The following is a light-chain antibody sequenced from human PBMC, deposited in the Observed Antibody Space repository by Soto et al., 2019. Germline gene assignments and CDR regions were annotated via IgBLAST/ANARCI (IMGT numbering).Light chain of an antibody. CDR1: SSNIGSNT. CDR2: SNN. J-gene: IGLJ1*01. V-gene: IGLV1-44*01. Sequence: QSVLTQPPSASVTPGQRVTSSCSGSSSNIGSNTVNWYQQLPGTAPKLLIYSNNQRPSGVPDRFSGSKSGTSASLAISGLQSEDEADYYCAAWDDSLKGVFGTGTKVTVL. CDR3: AAWDDSLKGV.